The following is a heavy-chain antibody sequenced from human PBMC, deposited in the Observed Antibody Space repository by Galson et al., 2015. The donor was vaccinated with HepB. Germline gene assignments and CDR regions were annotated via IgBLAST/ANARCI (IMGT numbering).Heavy chain of an antibody. V-gene: IGHV3-21*01. CDR3: ARDNYDFWSGYYHYYGMDV. D-gene: IGHD3-3*01. J-gene: IGHJ6*02. CDR2: ISSSSSYI. Sequence: SLRLSCAASGFTFSSYSMNWVRQAPGKGLEWVSSISSSSSYIYYADSVKGRFTISRDNAKNSLYLQMNSLRAEDTAVYYCARDNYDFWSGYYHYYGMDVWGQGTTVTVSS. CDR1: GFTFSSYS.